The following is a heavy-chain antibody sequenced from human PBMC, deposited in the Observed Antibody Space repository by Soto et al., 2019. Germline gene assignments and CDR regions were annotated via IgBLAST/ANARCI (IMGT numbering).Heavy chain of an antibody. D-gene: IGHD3-3*01. J-gene: IGHJ1*01. V-gene: IGHV4-59*01. CDR3: ARVSIDDFWSGMNLQH. Sequence: SETLSLTCTVSGGSISSYYWSWIRQPPGKGLEWIGYIYYSGSTNYNPSLKSRVTISVDTSKNQFSLKLSSVTAADTAVYYCARVSIDDFWSGMNLQHWGQGTLLTVSS. CDR1: GGSISSYY. CDR2: IYYSGST.